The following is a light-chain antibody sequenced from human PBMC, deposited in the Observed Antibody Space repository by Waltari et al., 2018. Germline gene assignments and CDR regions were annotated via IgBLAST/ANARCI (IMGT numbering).Light chain of an antibody. CDR2: GKN. CDR1: SLRTYD. J-gene: IGLJ2*01. Sequence: SSELTQDPAVSVALGQTVRITCQGDSLRTYDASWYQQKPGQAPLLLIYGKNRRPSGIPDRFSGSTSGTTSSLTITGAQAEDEADYHCTSRDFTGTVVFGGGTKVTVL. V-gene: IGLV3-19*01. CDR3: TSRDFTGTVV.